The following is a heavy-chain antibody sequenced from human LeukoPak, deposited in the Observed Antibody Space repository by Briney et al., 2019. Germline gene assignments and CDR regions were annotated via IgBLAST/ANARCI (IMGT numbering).Heavy chain of an antibody. J-gene: IGHJ3*02. D-gene: IGHD3-3*01. CDR1: GYTFTVYF. CDR3: AQKKGLYKVLAVPFDI. CDR2: INPNSGGT. V-gene: IGHV1-2*02. Sequence: ASVKVSCKASGYTFTVYFMHWVRPAPGQGREWMGWINPNSGGTNYAQKFQGRVTMTRDTSISTVYMELNKLTSDDTDVYFFAQKKGLYKVLAVPFDIWGQGTMLTVSS.